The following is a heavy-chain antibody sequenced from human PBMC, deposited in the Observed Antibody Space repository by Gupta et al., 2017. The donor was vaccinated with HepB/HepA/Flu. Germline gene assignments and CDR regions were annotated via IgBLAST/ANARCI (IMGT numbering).Heavy chain of an antibody. CDR2: FDPEDGET. CDR3: ATVLEYSSSSWFDP. CDR1: GYTLPELS. J-gene: IGHJ5*02. D-gene: IGHD6-6*01. V-gene: IGHV1-24*01. Sequence: QVQLVQSGAEVKKPGASVKVSCKVSGYTLPELSMHWVGQAPGKGLEWMGGFDPEDGETIYAQKFQGRVTMTEDTSTDTAYMELSSLRSEDTAVYYCATVLEYSSSSWFDPWGQGTLVTVSS.